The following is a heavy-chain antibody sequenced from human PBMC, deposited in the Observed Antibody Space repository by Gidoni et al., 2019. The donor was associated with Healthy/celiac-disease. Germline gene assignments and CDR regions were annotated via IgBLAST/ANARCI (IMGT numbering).Heavy chain of an antibody. J-gene: IGHJ6*02. CDR1: GYTFTSYG. V-gene: IGHV1-18*01. D-gene: IGHD2-15*01. CDR3: ARLSGYCSGGSCYYGMDV. CDR2: ISAYNGNT. Sequence: QVQLVQSGAEVKKPGASVQVSFKASGYTFTSYGISWVRQAPGTGLEWMGWISAYNGNTNYAQKLQGRVTMTTDTSTSTAYMELRSLRSDDTAVYYCARLSGYCSGGSCYYGMDVWGQGTTVTVSS.